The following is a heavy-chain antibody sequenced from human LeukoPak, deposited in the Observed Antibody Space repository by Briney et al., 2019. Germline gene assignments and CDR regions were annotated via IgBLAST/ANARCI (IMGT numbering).Heavy chain of an antibody. CDR1: GFTFSSYA. Sequence: PGGSLRLSCAASGFTFSSYAMSWVRQAPGKGLEWASAISGSGGSTYYADSVKGRFTISRDNSKNTLYLQMNSLRAEDTAVYYCAKARPAAIRGYYFDYWGQGTLVTVSS. V-gene: IGHV3-23*01. J-gene: IGHJ4*02. CDR3: AKARPAAIRGYYFDY. D-gene: IGHD2-2*02. CDR2: ISGSGGST.